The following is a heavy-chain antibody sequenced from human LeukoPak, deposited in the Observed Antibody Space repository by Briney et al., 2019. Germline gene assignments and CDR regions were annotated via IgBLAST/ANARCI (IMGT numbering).Heavy chain of an antibody. Sequence: GGSLRLSCAASGFTVSSNYVNWVRQAPGKGLEWVSVIYGGGNIYYADSVEGRFTISRDNSKNTLYLQMNSLRAEDTAVYYCARGAGYNYPYYFDYWGQGTLVTVSS. D-gene: IGHD5-24*01. CDR2: IYGGGNI. CDR3: ARGAGYNYPYYFDY. V-gene: IGHV3-53*01. J-gene: IGHJ4*02. CDR1: GFTVSSNY.